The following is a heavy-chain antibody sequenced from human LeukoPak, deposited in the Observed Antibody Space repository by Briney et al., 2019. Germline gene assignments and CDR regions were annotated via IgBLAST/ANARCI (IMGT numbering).Heavy chain of an antibody. V-gene: IGHV3-72*01. CDR3: ARNGRSGSYFDY. CDR1: GFTVSGHP. CDR2: IRNKVNSYTT. Sequence: GGSLRLSCAASGFTVSGHPMSWVRQAPGKGLEWVGRIRNKVNSYTTDYAASVKGRFTISRDDSKNSVYLQMNNLKTEDTAVYYCARNGRSGSYFDYWGQGALVIVSS. D-gene: IGHD1-26*01. J-gene: IGHJ4*02.